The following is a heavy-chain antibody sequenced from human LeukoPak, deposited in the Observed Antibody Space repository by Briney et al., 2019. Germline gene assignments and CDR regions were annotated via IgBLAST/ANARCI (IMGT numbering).Heavy chain of an antibody. CDR2: ISSSSSTI. J-gene: IGHJ4*02. CDR3: ARDVGY. V-gene: IGHV3-48*01. Sequence: GGPLRLSCAASGFTFTSYGMNWVRQAPGKGLEWVSYISSSSSTIYYADSMKGRFTISRDNAKNSLYLQMNSLRAEDTAVYYCARDVGYWGQGTLVTVSS. CDR1: GFTFTSYG.